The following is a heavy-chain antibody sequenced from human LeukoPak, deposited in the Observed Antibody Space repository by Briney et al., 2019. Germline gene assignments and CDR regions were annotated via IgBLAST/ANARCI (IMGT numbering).Heavy chain of an antibody. Sequence: SETLSLTCAVYGGSFSGYCWSWIRQPPGKGLEWIGEINHSGSTNYNPSLKSRVTISVDTSKNQFSLKLSSVTAADTAVYYCARASAGSSWTLKKYYYYYYMDVWGKGTTVTISS. J-gene: IGHJ6*03. CDR3: ARASAGSSWTLKKYYYYYYMDV. D-gene: IGHD6-13*01. V-gene: IGHV4-34*01. CDR1: GGSFSGYC. CDR2: INHSGST.